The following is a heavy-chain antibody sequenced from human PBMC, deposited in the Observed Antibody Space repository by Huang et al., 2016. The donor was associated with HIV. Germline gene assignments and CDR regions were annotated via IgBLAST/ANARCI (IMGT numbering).Heavy chain of an antibody. CDR1: GGPLRGHY. CDR2: VTHRGNA. CDR3: ARSLMGEDPFDI. Sequence: QVRLHQWGTGLVRPSETLSLTCAVYGGPLRGHYWSWVRLPPGGSLEWLGEVTHRGNANYNPFLKTRLSMSIDTSKKQFSLKLCSVTAADTALYYCARSLMGEDPFDIWGQGTLVTVSS. J-gene: IGHJ3*02. V-gene: IGHV4-34*01. D-gene: IGHD3-16*01.